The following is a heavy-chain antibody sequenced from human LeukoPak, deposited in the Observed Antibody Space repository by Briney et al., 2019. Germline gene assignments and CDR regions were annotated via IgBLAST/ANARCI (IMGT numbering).Heavy chain of an antibody. CDR1: GGSISSSSYY. CDR2: IYYSGST. Sequence: SETLSLTCTVSGGSISSSSYYWGWIRQPPGKGLEWIGSIYYSGSTYYNPSLKSRVTISVDTSKNQFSLKLSSVTAADTAVYYCVSRRYGSGSYYLDYWGQGTLVTVSS. J-gene: IGHJ4*02. V-gene: IGHV4-39*01. D-gene: IGHD3-10*01. CDR3: VSRRYGSGSYYLDY.